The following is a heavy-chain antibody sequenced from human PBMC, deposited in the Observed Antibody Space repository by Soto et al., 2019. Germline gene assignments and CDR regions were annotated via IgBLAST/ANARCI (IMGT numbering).Heavy chain of an antibody. V-gene: IGHV3-9*01. CDR2: ISWNSGSI. D-gene: IGHD2-2*01. Sequence: SLRLSCAASGFTFDDYAMHCVQQAPGKGLEWVSGISWNSGSIGYADSVKGRFTISRDNAKNSLYLQMNSLRAEDTALYYCARDMTSYGMDVWGQGTTVTVS. CDR1: GFTFDDYA. J-gene: IGHJ6*02. CDR3: ARDMTSYGMDV.